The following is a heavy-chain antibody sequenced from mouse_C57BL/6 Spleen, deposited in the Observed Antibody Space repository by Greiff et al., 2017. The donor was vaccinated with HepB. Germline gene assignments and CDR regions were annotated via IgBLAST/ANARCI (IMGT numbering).Heavy chain of an antibody. D-gene: IGHD1-1*01. CDR3: ARSGGSSFFDY. V-gene: IGHV1-69*01. CDR2: IDPSDSYT. CDR1: GYTFTSYW. Sequence: QVQLKQPGAELVMPGASVKLSCKASGYTFTSYWMHWVKQRPGQGLGWIGEIDPSDSYTNYNQKFKGKSTLTVDKSSSTAYMQLSSLTSEDSAVYYCARSGGSSFFDYWGQGTTLTVSS. J-gene: IGHJ2*01.